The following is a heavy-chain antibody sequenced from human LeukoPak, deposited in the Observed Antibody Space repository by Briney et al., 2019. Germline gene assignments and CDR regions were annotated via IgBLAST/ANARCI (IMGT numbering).Heavy chain of an antibody. J-gene: IGHJ4*02. D-gene: IGHD3-22*01. CDR1: GGSFSGYY. Sequence: NTSDTLSLTCAVYGGSFSGYYWNWIRQPRGRGLEWIGEINHSGSTNYNPSLKSRVTISVDTSKNQFSLKLNSVTAADTAVYYCMRGGTTRYDTGDYRDYWGQGSLVTVSS. V-gene: IGHV4-34*01. CDR2: INHSGST. CDR3: MRGGTTRYDTGDYRDY.